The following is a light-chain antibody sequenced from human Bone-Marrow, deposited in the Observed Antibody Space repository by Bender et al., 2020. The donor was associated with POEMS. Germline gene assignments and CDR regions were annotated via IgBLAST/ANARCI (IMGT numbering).Light chain of an antibody. CDR1: SSNIGAHA. V-gene: IGLV1-44*01. J-gene: IGLJ2*01. CDR3: TSYTNSSTYVM. Sequence: QSVLTQPPSASGTPGQRVTISCSGGSSNIGAHAVNWYQHLPGTAPKLLIYSSHRRPSEVPDRFSGSRSGTSASLTISGLQTEDEAHYYCTSYTNSSTYVMIGGGTKLTVL. CDR2: SSH.